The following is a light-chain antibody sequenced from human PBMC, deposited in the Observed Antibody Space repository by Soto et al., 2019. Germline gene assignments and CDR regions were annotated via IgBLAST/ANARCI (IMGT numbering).Light chain of an antibody. V-gene: IGLV3-21*01. CDR2: YDS. CDR3: QVWDISSGHVV. J-gene: IGLJ3*02. Sequence: SSELTRPPSVSVAPGKTASVACGGSNIGSKSVHWYQKKSGQAPVLVMYYDSDRPSGIPERFSGSNSGNTATLTISRVEAGDEADYYCQVWDISSGHVVFGGGTKLTVL. CDR1: NIGSKS.